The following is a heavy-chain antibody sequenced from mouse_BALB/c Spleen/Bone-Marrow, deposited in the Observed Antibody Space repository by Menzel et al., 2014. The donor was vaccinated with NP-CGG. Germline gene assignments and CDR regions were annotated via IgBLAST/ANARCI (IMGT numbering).Heavy chain of an antibody. Sequence: VQLQQSGPQLVRPGASVKISCKASGYSFTSYWMHWVKQRPGQGLEWIGMIDPSDSETRLNQMFKDKATLTVDKSSSTAYMQLRSRTSEASAVYYCASCGSSPAWFAYWGQGTLVTVSA. V-gene: IGHV1S126*01. CDR3: ASCGSSPAWFAY. CDR2: IDPSDSET. J-gene: IGHJ3*01. D-gene: IGHD1-1*01. CDR1: GYSFTSYW.